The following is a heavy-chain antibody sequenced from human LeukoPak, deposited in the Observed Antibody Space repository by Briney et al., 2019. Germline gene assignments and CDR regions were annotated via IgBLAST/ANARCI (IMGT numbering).Heavy chain of an antibody. CDR1: GGSISSGDYY. Sequence: SETLSLTCTVSGGSISSGDYYWSWLRQPQGKGLEWIVYIYYSGATYYNPSLQSRVTISVDTSKNQFSLRLSSVTAADTAVYYCARDGGGGYGDFDYWGQGTLVTVSS. V-gene: IGHV4-30-4*08. J-gene: IGHJ4*02. CDR2: IYYSGAT. D-gene: IGHD3-16*01. CDR3: ARDGGGGYGDFDY.